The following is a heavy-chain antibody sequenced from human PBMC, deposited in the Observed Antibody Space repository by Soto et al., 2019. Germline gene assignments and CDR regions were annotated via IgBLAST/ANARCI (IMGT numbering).Heavy chain of an antibody. J-gene: IGHJ3*02. CDR2: IKIKADGEAT. Sequence: DAQLVESGGGLVEPGGSLRISCEASGITFTNSWMSWVRQAPGRGLEWVGQIKIKADGEATDYAAPMKGRFTISRDDSKKTLYLQMNSLKIEDTAVYYCGTGSAFDIWGQGTMVTVSP. CDR3: GTGSAFDI. D-gene: IGHD1-26*01. CDR1: GITFTNSW. V-gene: IGHV3-15*01.